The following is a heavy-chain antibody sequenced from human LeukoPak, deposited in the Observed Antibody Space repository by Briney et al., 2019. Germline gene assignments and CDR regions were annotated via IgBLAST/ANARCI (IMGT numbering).Heavy chain of an antibody. Sequence: GGSLRPSCAASGFTLSGYEMNWVGQAPGKGLEWFSYISSGGSTRYYADSVNGRSTISRDNAKNSLYLQMNSLTAEDTAVYYCARDSSGSYYRYYYDGMNVWGQGTTVTVSS. CDR3: ARDSSGSYYRYYYDGMNV. D-gene: IGHD3-10*01. V-gene: IGHV3-48*03. CDR2: ISSGGSTR. CDR1: GFTLSGYE. J-gene: IGHJ6*02.